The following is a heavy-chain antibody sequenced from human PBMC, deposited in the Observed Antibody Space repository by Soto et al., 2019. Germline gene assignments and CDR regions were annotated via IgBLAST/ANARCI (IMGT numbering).Heavy chain of an antibody. CDR2: IKEDGSEK. CDR1: GFTFNRHW. CDR3: VRTGWKPPDY. Sequence: EVQLVESGGGLVQPGGSLRLSCAVSGFTFNRHWMSWVRQTPGKGLEWVASIKEDGSEKSYVDSVKGRFTISRDNAKNSLLLQMNSLRVEDTAVYYCVRTGWKPPDYWGQGTLVTVSS. J-gene: IGHJ4*02. D-gene: IGHD1-1*01. V-gene: IGHV3-7*01.